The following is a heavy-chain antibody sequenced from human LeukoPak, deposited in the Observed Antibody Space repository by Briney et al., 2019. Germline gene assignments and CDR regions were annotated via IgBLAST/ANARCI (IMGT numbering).Heavy chain of an antibody. CDR1: GGSISSYY. CDR2: IYYSGSP. V-gene: IGHV4-59*01. D-gene: IGHD6-25*01. CDR3: ARMAHYGSDWYVDY. J-gene: IGHJ4*02. Sequence: PSETLSLTCTASGGSISSYYWSWIRQPPGKGLEWIGYIYYSGSPIYNPSLKSRVTISVDTSKNQFSLNLSSVTAADTAVYYCARMAHYGSDWYVDYWGQGTLVTVSS.